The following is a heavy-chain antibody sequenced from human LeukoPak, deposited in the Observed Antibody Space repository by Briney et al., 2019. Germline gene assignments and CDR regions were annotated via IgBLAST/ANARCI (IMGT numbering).Heavy chain of an antibody. V-gene: IGHV3-30*18. CDR1: GFTFSSYG. J-gene: IGHJ4*02. CDR3: VKSQKELVRPGPLDY. Sequence: QPGGSLRLSCAASGFTFSSYGMHWVRQAPGKGLEWVAVISYDGSNKYYADSVKGRLTISRDNSKNTLYLQMSSLRAEDTAVYYCVKSQKELVRPGPLDYWGQGTLVTVSS. D-gene: IGHD6-6*01. CDR2: ISYDGSNK.